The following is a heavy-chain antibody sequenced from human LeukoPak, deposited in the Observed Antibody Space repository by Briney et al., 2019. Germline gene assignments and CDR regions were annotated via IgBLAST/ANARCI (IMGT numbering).Heavy chain of an antibody. CDR3: ARVFGYCSSTSCYPARTSYNWFDP. D-gene: IGHD2-2*01. V-gene: IGHV1-69*13. CDR1: GGTFSSYA. Sequence: SVKVSCKASGGTFSSYAISWVRQAPGQGLEWMGGIIPIFGTANYAQKFQGRVTITADESTSTAYMELSSLRSEDTAVYYCARVFGYCSSTSCYPARTSYNWFDPWGQGTLVTVSS. J-gene: IGHJ5*02. CDR2: IIPIFGTA.